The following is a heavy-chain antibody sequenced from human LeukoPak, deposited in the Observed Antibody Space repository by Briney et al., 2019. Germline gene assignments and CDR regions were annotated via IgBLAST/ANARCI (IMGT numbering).Heavy chain of an antibody. CDR2: VYSSGRT. D-gene: IGHD3-3*01. J-gene: IGHJ4*02. Sequence: SETLSLTCTVSGYSISSGYYWGWIRQPPGKGLEYIGSVYSSGRTYYNPSLTSRVTISVDTSKNQFSLKLSSVTAADTAVYYCARGKRYDFWSGYYRYYFDYWGQGTLVTVSS. CDR3: ARGKRYDFWSGYYRYYFDY. V-gene: IGHV4-38-2*02. CDR1: GYSISSGYY.